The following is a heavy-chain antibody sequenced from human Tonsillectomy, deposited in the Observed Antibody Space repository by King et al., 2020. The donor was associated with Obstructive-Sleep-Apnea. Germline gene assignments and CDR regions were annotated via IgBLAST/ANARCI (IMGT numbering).Heavy chain of an antibody. CDR1: GFTFSNAW. V-gene: IGHV3-15*01. Sequence: VQLVESGGGLVKPGGSLRLSCAASGFTFSNAWMSWVRQAPGKGLEWVGRIKSKTDGGTKDYAALMKGRFISSRDDSKNTLYLQMNSLKPEDTAVYYCTASVFWSGYYRGYWGQGTLVTVSS. J-gene: IGHJ4*02. D-gene: IGHD3-3*01. CDR2: IKSKTDGGTK. CDR3: TASVFWSGYYRGY.